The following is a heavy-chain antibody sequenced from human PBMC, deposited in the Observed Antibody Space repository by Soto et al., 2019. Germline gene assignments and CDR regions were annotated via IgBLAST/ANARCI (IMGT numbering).Heavy chain of an antibody. CDR2: IGSKGETYAT. D-gene: IGHD3-9*01. CDR3: SRDDSDWFFN. Sequence: GGSLRLSCAASGFTFGVSVLQWVRQAYGKGLEWLGRIGSKGETYATAYAASVKGRFTISRDDSKNTAYLQMNSLESEDTAVYYCSRDDSDWFFNWGRGTLVTVSS. J-gene: IGHJ4*02. V-gene: IGHV3-73*01. CDR1: GFTFGVSV.